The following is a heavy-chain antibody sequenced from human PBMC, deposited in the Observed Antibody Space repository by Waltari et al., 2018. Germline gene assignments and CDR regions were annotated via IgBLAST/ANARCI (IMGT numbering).Heavy chain of an antibody. V-gene: IGHV4-34*01. J-gene: IGHJ2*01. CDR3: ARGSYCSSTSCYGPSSSGYWYFDL. Sequence: QVQLQQWGAGLLKPSETLSLTCAVYGGSFSGSYWSWIRQPPGQGLEWIGEINHSGSTNYNPSLKSRVTISVDTSKNQFSLKLSSVTAADTAVYYCARGSYCSSTSCYGPSSSGYWYFDLWGRGTLVTVSS. D-gene: IGHD2-2*01. CDR1: GGSFSGSY. CDR2: INHSGST.